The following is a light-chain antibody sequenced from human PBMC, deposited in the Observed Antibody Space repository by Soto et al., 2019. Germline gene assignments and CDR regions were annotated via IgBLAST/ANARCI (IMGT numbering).Light chain of an antibody. Sequence: DNQMTQSPSTLSASVGDRVTITCRASQSISSWLAWYQQKPGKAPKLLIYKASSLESGVPSRFSGSGSGTEFTLTTSSLQPADFATYYCQQYNSYSLTWTFGQGTKVDIK. CDR3: QQYNSYSLTWT. J-gene: IGKJ1*01. CDR2: KAS. CDR1: QSISSW. V-gene: IGKV1-5*03.